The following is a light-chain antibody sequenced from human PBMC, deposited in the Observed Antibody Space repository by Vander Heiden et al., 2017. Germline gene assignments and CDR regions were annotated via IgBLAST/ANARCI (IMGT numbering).Light chain of an antibody. CDR3: QERSNWPHT. CDR1: QSVISY. Sequence: EIVLTQSPATLSLSPVARATRSCRASQSVISYLAWYQQKPEQAPRLLIYDASNRTTGIPARFSGSGSGTDFTLTISSLEPEDFTVYYCQERSNWPHTFGQGTQLEIK. V-gene: IGKV3-11*01. J-gene: IGKJ5*01. CDR2: DAS.